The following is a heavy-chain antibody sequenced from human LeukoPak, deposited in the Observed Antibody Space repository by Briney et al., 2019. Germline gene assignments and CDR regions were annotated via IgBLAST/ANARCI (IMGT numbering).Heavy chain of an antibody. Sequence: SETLSLTCSVSGGSISSYYWSWIRQPPGKGLEWIGYIYYSGSTNYNPSLKSRVTISVDTSKNQFSLKLSSVTAADTAVYYCARAIKTRAYYYYGMDVWGQGTAVTVSS. J-gene: IGHJ6*02. CDR3: ARAIKTRAYYYYGMDV. CDR2: IYYSGST. V-gene: IGHV4-59*01. CDR1: GGSISSYY.